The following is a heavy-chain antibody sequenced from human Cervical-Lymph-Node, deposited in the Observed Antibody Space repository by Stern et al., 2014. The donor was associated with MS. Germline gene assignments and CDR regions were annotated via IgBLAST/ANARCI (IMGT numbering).Heavy chain of an antibody. CDR3: AREFNYDSSGYYFYY. J-gene: IGHJ4*02. CDR1: GGTFSSYG. V-gene: IGHV1-69*01. D-gene: IGHD3-22*01. Sequence: QMQLVQSGAEVKKPGSSVRVSCKASGGTFSSYGISWVRQAPGQGLEWMGGIIPIFGTANYAQKFQGRVTINADESPSTAYMELSSLRSEDTAVYYCAREFNYDSSGYYFYYWGQGTLVTVSS. CDR2: IIPIFGTA.